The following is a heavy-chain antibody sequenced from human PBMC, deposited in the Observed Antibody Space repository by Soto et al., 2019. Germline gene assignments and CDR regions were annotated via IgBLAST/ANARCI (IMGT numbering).Heavy chain of an antibody. CDR3: ARVGCSGGTCYPAAYYYYMDV. J-gene: IGHJ6*03. D-gene: IGHD2-15*01. Sequence: QVQLQESGPGLVKPSETLSLTCTVSGGSISSDYWSWIRQPPGKGLEWIGYIYYSGSTTYNPSLKSRITISVDTSKNQFSLKLSSVTAADTAVYYCARVGCSGGTCYPAAYYYYMDVWGKGTTVTVSS. CDR2: IYYSGST. CDR1: GGSISSDY. V-gene: IGHV4-59*01.